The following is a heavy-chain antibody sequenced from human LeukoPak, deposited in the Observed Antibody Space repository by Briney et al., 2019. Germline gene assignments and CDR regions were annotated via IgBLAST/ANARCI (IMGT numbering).Heavy chain of an antibody. CDR3: AVEGSYYDFWSGAFDP. CDR2: ISGSGGSA. V-gene: IGHV3-23*01. Sequence: PGGSLRLSCAASGITFSSYAMSWVRQAPGKGLEWVSAISGSGGSAYYADSVKGRFTISRDNSKNTLYLQMNSLRAEDTAVYYCAVEGSYYDFWSGAFDPWGQGTLVTVSS. D-gene: IGHD3-3*01. CDR1: GITFSSYA. J-gene: IGHJ5*02.